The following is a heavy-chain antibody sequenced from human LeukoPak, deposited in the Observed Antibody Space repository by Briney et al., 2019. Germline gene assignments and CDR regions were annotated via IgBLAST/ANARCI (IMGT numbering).Heavy chain of an antibody. CDR2: IYSGGST. V-gene: IGHV3-53*01. Sequence: GGSLRLSCAASGFTVSSNYMSWVRQAPGKGLEWVSVIYSGGSTYYADSVKGRFTISRDNSKNTLYLQMNSLRAEDTAVYYCARRGWWPRYWYFDLWGRGTLVTVSS. J-gene: IGHJ2*01. D-gene: IGHD2-15*01. CDR3: ARRGWWPRYWYFDL. CDR1: GFTVSSNY.